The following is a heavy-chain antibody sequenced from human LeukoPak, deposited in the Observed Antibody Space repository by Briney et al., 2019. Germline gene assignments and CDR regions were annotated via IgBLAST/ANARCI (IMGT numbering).Heavy chain of an antibody. D-gene: IGHD2-8*01. Sequence: SETLSLTCTVSGGSISSGGYYWSWIRQHPGKGLEWIGYIYYSGSTYYNPSLKRRVTISVDTSKNQFSLKLSSVTAADTAVYYCAGGYCTNGVCPISDYWGQGTLVTVSS. CDR2: IYYSGST. J-gene: IGHJ4*02. CDR1: GGSISSGGYY. V-gene: IGHV4-31*03. CDR3: AGGYCTNGVCPISDY.